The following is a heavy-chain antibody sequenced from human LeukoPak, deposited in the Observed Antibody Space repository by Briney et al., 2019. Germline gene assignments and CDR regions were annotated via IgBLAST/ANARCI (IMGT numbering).Heavy chain of an antibody. CDR1: GFTFSSYG. J-gene: IGHJ3*02. D-gene: IGHD3-10*01. CDR3: AKDLQATMVRGVSDAFDI. V-gene: IGHV3-30*18. CDR2: ISYDGSNK. Sequence: PGRSLRLSCAASGFTFSSYGMHWVRQAPGKGLEWVAVISYDGSNKYYADSVKGRFTISRDNSKNTLYLQMNSLRAEDTAVYYCAKDLQATMVRGVSDAFDIWGQGTMVTVSS.